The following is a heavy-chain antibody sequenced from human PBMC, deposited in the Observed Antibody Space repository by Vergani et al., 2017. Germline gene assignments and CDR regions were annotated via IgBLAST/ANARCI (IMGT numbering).Heavy chain of an antibody. J-gene: IGHJ6*02. D-gene: IGHD3-16*01. Sequence: QVQLVQSGAEVKKPGASVKVSCKASGYTFTGYYMHWVRQAPGQGLEWMGWINPNSGGTNYAQKFQGRVTMTRDTSISTAYMELSRLRSDDTAVYYCARGGVMARGGSTPSGNYYYYGMDVWGQGTTVTVSS. CDR1: GYTFTGYY. CDR3: ARGGVMARGGSTPSGNYYYYGMDV. CDR2: INPNSGGT. V-gene: IGHV1-2*02.